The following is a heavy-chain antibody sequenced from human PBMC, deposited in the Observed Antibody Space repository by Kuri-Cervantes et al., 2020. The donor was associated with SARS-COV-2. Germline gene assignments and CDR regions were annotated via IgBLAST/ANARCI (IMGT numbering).Heavy chain of an antibody. Sequence: ESLKISFGTSGFTFKTYTMNWVRQAPGKALQWISSISGRGSYIYYADSFRGGLTISRDNSKNSLYLQMNSLRAEDTAVYYCARGGTIGLSYNWFDPWGQGTLVTVSS. CDR2: ISGRGSYI. CDR3: ARGGTIGLSYNWFDP. V-gene: IGHV3-21*01. CDR1: GFTFKTYT. D-gene: IGHD3-10*01. J-gene: IGHJ5*02.